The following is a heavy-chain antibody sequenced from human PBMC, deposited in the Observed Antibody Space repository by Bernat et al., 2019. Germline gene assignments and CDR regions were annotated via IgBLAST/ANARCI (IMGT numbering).Heavy chain of an antibody. V-gene: IGHV3-30-3*01. D-gene: IGHD2-15*01. Sequence: QVQLVESGGGVVQPGRSLRLSCAASGFTFSSYAMHWVRQAPGKGLEWVAVISYDGSNKYYADSVKGRFTISRDNSKNTLYLQMNSLRAEDTAVYYCARDLHDEIVGFDYWGQGTLVTVSS. CDR1: GFTFSSYA. CDR3: ARDLHDEIVGFDY. J-gene: IGHJ4*02. CDR2: ISYDGSNK.